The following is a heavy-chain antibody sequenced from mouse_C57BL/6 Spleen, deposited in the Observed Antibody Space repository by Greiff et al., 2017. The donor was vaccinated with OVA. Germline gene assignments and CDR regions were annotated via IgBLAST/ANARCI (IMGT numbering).Heavy chain of an antibody. D-gene: IGHD2-12*01. CDR3: ERSKSYVGGDYFDY. CDR1: GYTFTSYG. CDR2: IYPRSGNT. V-gene: IGHV1-81*01. J-gene: IGHJ2*01. Sequence: QVQLQQSGAELARPGASVKLSCKASGYTFTSYGISWVKQRTGQGLEWIGEIYPRSGNTYYNEKFKGKATLTADKSSSTAYMELRSLTSEDSAVYFCERSKSYVGGDYFDYWGQGTTLTVSS.